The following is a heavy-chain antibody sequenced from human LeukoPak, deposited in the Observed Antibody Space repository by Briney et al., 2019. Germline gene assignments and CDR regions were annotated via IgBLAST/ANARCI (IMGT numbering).Heavy chain of an antibody. CDR1: GGSFSSSDYY. Sequence: TSETLSLTCTVSGGSFSSSDYYWGWIRQPPGKGLEWIGSIYYSGSTYSNPSLKSRVTISVDTSKNQFSLKLSFVTAADTAVYYRARHRITITWFDPWGQGTLVTVSS. D-gene: IGHD1-14*01. CDR2: IYYSGST. V-gene: IGHV4-39*01. CDR3: ARHRITITWFDP. J-gene: IGHJ5*02.